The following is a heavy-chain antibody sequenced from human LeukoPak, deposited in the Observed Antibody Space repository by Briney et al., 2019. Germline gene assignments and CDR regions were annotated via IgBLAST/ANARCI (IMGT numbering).Heavy chain of an antibody. J-gene: IGHJ4*02. V-gene: IGHV3-23*01. D-gene: IGHD5-12*01. CDR2: ISGSGGST. CDR1: GFTFSSYA. CDR3: ATDLRYSGYDLRPYYFDY. Sequence: PGGSLRLSCAASGFTFSSYAMSWVCQAPGKGLEWVSAISGSGGSTYYADSVKGRFTISRDNSKNTLYLQMNSLRAEDTAVYYCATDLRYSGYDLRPYYFDYWGQGTLVTVSS.